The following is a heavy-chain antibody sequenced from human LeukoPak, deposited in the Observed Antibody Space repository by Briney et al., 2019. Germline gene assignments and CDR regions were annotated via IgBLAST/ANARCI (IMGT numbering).Heavy chain of an antibody. CDR1: GFTFSSYW. V-gene: IGHV3-7*01. J-gene: IGHJ4*02. CDR2: IKQDGSEK. Sequence: PGGSLRLSCAASGFTFSSYWVSWVRQAPGKGLEWVANIKQDGSEKYYMDSVKGRFTISRDNAKNSLYLQMNSLRAEDTAVYYCGTTVTTGRRYWGQGTLVTVSS. D-gene: IGHD4-17*01. CDR3: GTTVTTGRRY.